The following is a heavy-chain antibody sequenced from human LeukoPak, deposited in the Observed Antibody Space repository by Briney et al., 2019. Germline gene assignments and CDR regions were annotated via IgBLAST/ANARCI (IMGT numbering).Heavy chain of an antibody. Sequence: ASVKVSCKASGGTFSSYAISWVRQAPGQGLEWMGGIIPIFGTANYAQKFQGRVTITADESTSTAYMELSSLRSEDTAVYYCASGEEGSSSWYFDYWGQGTLVTVSS. CDR3: ASGEEGSSSWYFDY. D-gene: IGHD6-13*01. J-gene: IGHJ4*02. V-gene: IGHV1-69*13. CDR2: IIPIFGTA. CDR1: GGTFSSYA.